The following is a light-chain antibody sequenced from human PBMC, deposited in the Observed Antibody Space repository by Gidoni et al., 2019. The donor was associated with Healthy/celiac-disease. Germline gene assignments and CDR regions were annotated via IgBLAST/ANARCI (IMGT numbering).Light chain of an antibody. V-gene: IGKV3-11*01. CDR2: DAS. Sequence: EIVLTQSPATLSLSPGERATLSCRASQSVSSYLSCYQQKPGQAPRLLIYDASNSATGIPARISGSGSGTDFTLTISSLEPEDFAVYYYQQRSNWPLTFGGGTKVEIK. CDR1: QSVSSY. CDR3: QQRSNWPLT. J-gene: IGKJ4*01.